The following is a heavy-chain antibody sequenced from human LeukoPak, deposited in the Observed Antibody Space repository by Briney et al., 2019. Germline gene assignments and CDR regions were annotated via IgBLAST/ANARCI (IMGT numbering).Heavy chain of an antibody. Sequence: PGGSLRLSCAASGFTFSSYSMNWVRQAPGKGLEWVSSISSSSSYIYYADSVKGRFTISRDNAKNSLYLQMNCLRAEDTAVYYCARDPQTAYYYDSSGYYHDYWGQGTLVTVSS. D-gene: IGHD3-22*01. CDR3: ARDPQTAYYYDSSGYYHDY. J-gene: IGHJ4*02. CDR1: GFTFSSYS. CDR2: ISSSSSYI. V-gene: IGHV3-21*01.